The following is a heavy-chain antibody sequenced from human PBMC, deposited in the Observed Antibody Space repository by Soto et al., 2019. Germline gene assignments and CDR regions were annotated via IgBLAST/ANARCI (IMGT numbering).Heavy chain of an antibody. CDR3: GQAMNY. J-gene: IGHJ4*02. D-gene: IGHD2-2*01. V-gene: IGHV3-7*01. Sequence: PGGSLRLSCAASGFTFTNYWMNWVRQAPGKGLEWVANIKQDGSEKYYVDSVKGRFTISRDNAKNSVYLQMNSLRAEDTAMYYCGQAMNYWGQGILVTVSS. CDR1: GFTFTNYW. CDR2: IKQDGSEK.